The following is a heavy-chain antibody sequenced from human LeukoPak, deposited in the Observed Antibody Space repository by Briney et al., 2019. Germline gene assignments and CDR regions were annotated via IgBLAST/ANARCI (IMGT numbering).Heavy chain of an antibody. Sequence: ASETLSLTCTVSGGSISSSSYYWGWIRQPPGKGLEWIGSIYYSGSTYYNPSLKSRVTISVDTSKNQFSLTLSSVTAADTAVYYCARHAYSSSSARYYGMDVWGQGTTVTVSS. CDR2: IYYSGST. D-gene: IGHD6-6*01. CDR1: GGSISSSSYY. CDR3: ARHAYSSSSARYYGMDV. V-gene: IGHV4-39*01. J-gene: IGHJ6*02.